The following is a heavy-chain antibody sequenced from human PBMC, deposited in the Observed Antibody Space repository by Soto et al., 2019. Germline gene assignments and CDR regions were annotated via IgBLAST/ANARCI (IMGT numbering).Heavy chain of an antibody. J-gene: IGHJ6*02. D-gene: IGHD3-10*01. CDR1: VFSLSISGMC. V-gene: IGHV2-70*13. Sequence: SGPTLVNPTQTLTLTCTFSVFSLSISGMCVSWIRQPPGKALEWLALIDWHNDKYYRTSLKTRLTISRDTSKNQVVLTMTNMDPVDTATYYCARQASYGSGSPYSYYGLDVWGQGTTVTVSS. CDR2: IDWHNDK. CDR3: ARQASYGSGSPYSYYGLDV.